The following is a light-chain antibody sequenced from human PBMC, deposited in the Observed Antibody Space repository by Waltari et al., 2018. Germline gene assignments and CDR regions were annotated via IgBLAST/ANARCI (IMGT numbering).Light chain of an antibody. V-gene: IGLV2-14*03. J-gene: IGLJ2*01. CDR2: DVT. CDR3: SSYTRTSTVI. CDR1: SSDVGAYNS. Sequence: QSALTQPASVSGSPGQSHTISCTGTSSDVGAYNSISWYQQHPGKAPKLMIYDVTNRPAVVSHRFSGSKSGNTASLTISGLQAEDEADYYCSSYTRTSTVIFGGGTKLTVL.